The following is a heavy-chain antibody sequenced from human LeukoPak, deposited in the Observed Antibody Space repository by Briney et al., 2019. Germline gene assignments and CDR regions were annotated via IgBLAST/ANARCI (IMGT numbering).Heavy chain of an antibody. Sequence: PGGSLRLSCAASGFTFSSYSMNWVRQAPGKGLEWVSYISSSSSTIYYADSVKGRFTISRDNAKNSLYLQMNSLRAEDTAVYYLARGPEYVAYFDYWGQETLVTVS. CDR3: ARGPEYVAYFDY. CDR2: ISSSSSTI. V-gene: IGHV3-48*01. D-gene: IGHD3-16*01. CDR1: GFTFSSYS. J-gene: IGHJ4*02.